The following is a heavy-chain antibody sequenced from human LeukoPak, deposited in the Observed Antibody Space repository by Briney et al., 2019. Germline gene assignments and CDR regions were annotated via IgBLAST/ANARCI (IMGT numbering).Heavy chain of an antibody. CDR3: AKELDTMFFDY. D-gene: IGHD3-10*02. CDR1: GFTFDRYT. CDR2: AGWAGGTT. J-gene: IGHJ4*02. Sequence: GGSLRLSCATSGFTFDRYTIHWVRQAPGKGLEWVSLAGWAGGTTYYSDSVRGRFTVSRDSGKNSVYLQMNSLTTDDTAFYFCAKELDTMFFDYWGQGALVTVSS. V-gene: IGHV3-43*01.